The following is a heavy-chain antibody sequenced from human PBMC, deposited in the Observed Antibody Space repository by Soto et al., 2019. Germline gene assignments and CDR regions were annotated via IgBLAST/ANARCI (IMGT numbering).Heavy chain of an antibody. J-gene: IGHJ5*02. CDR1: GYTFTSYG. Sequence: ASVKVSGKASGYTFTSYGIHWVRQAPGQRLEWMGWINAANGDTKYSPKFQGRVTITRDTSASTAYMELSSLRSEDTAVYYCVRRHVSATGIDWFDPWGQGTLVTVSS. D-gene: IGHD6-13*01. CDR2: INAANGDT. CDR3: VRRHVSATGIDWFDP. V-gene: IGHV1-3*01.